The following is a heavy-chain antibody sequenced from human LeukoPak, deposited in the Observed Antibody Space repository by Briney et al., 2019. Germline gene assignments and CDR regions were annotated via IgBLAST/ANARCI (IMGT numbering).Heavy chain of an antibody. Sequence: GGSRRLSCAAYGFTFTNYGLTWVRQAPGKGLEWVANINQDGGTEYYVDSMKGRFTISRGNAKNLVYLQINSLRAEDTAVYFCARHTLWRFDYWGQGALVTVSS. J-gene: IGHJ4*02. CDR1: GFTFTNYG. V-gene: IGHV3-7*01. D-gene: IGHD1-1*01. CDR2: INQDGGTE. CDR3: ARHTLWRFDY.